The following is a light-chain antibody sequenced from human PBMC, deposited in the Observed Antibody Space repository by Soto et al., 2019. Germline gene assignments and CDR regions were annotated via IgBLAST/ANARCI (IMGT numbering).Light chain of an antibody. J-gene: IGKJ1*01. Sequence: EIVLTQSPGTLSLSPGERATLSCRASQSVSSSYLAWNQQKPGQAPRLLIYGASSRATGIPDRFSGSGSGTDFTLTISRLEPKDFAVYYCQQYSSSPWTFGQGTKVEIK. CDR1: QSVSSSY. V-gene: IGKV3-20*01. CDR3: QQYSSSPWT. CDR2: GAS.